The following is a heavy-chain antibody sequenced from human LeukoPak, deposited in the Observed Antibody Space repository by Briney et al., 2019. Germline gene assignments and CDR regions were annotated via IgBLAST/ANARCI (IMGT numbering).Heavy chain of an antibody. V-gene: IGHV4-59*01. Sequence: PSETLSPTCAVFGGSLSDYYWTWIRQPPGKGLEWIGYIYYSGSTNYNPSLKSRLTILVDTSKNQFSLKLTSVTAADTAVYYCARLRGNYFPDYWGQGTLVTVSS. CDR2: IYYSGST. D-gene: IGHD4-11*01. CDR1: GGSLSDYY. J-gene: IGHJ4*02. CDR3: ARLRGNYFPDY.